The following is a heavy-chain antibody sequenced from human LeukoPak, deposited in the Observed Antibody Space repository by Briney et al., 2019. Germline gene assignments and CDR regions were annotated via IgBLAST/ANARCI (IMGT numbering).Heavy chain of an antibody. J-gene: IGHJ5*02. CDR2: IYYSGSA. CDR1: GGSISSTISY. D-gene: IGHD3-10*01. CDR3: ARHPTLVRGITWFDP. Sequence: TSETLSLTCTVSGGSISSTISYWGWIRQPPGKGLQWIGSIYYSGSAYYNPSLKSRVTISVDTSKSHFSLRLTSVTAADTAVYYCARHPTLVRGITWFDPWGQGALVAVSS. V-gene: IGHV4-39*01.